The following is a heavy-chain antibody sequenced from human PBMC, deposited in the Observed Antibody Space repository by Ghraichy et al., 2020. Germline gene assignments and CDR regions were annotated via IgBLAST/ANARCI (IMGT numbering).Heavy chain of an antibody. CDR3: VTSVTAIWFWS. Sequence: ASVKVSCKASEYIFSSFSINWVRQAAGQGPEWLGLVIGKSGITRLAQKFQGRVSLTTDISLTTAYMELSDLTSDDTAAYYCVTSVTAIWFWSWGRGTLASVSP. V-gene: IGHV1-8*01. CDR2: VIGKSGIT. D-gene: IGHD2-8*02. J-gene: IGHJ1*01. CDR1: EYIFSSFS.